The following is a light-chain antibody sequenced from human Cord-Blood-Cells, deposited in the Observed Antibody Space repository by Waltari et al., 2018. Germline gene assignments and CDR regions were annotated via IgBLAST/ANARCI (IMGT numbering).Light chain of an antibody. V-gene: IGKV3-15*01. CDR1: QSVSSN. Sequence: EIVMTQSPATLSVSPGERAISSCRASQSVSSNLAWYQQKPGQSPSLLIYGASTRATGIPAKFSGSGSGTEFTLTISSLQSEYFAVYYCQQYNNWPRTFGQGTKVEIK. J-gene: IGKJ1*01. CDR3: QQYNNWPRT. CDR2: GAS.